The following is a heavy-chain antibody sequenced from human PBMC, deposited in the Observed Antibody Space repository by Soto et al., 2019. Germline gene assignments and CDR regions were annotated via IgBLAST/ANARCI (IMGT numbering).Heavy chain of an antibody. D-gene: IGHD6-13*01. CDR3: ARYSGIAAPSYYYGMDV. CDR1: GFTVSSNY. V-gene: IGHV3-53*02. J-gene: IGHJ6*02. CDR2: IYSGGST. Sequence: EVQLVETGGGLIQPGGSLRLSCAASGFTVSSNYMSWVRQAPGKGLEWVSVIYSGGSTYYADSVKGRFTISRDNYKNTLYLQMNSLRAEDTAVYYCARYSGIAAPSYYYGMDVWGQGTTVTVSS.